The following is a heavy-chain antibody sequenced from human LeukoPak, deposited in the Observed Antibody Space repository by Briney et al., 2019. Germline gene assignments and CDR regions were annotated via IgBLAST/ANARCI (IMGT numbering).Heavy chain of an antibody. Sequence: GGSLRLSCAAFGFTFSGYWMSWVRQAPGKGLEWVALIKSDGSERYYVDSVKGRFTIPRDNAKNSLYVPLNSRRAEDTAVYYCARNSRYSLDIWGQGTMVTVSP. J-gene: IGHJ3*02. CDR2: IKSDGSER. CDR3: ARNSRYSLDI. D-gene: IGHD4-11*01. V-gene: IGHV3-7*04. CDR1: GFTFSGYW.